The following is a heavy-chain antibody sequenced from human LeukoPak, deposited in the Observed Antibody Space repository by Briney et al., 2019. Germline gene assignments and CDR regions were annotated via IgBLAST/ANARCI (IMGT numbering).Heavy chain of an antibody. J-gene: IGHJ4*02. CDR3: ARDRTYYDILTGLDY. V-gene: IGHV1-58*01. Sequence: SVTVSCKASGFTFTSSAVQWVRQARGQGLEWIGWIFVGSGNTNYAQKFQERVTITRDMSTSLVYMELSSLRDEDTAVYYCARDRTYYDILTGLDYWGQGTLVTVSS. CDR1: GFTFTSSA. CDR2: IFVGSGNT. D-gene: IGHD3-9*01.